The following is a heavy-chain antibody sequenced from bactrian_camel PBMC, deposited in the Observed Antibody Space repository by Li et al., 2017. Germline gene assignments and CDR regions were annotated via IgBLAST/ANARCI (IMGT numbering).Heavy chain of an antibody. CDR2: IYIPDHSI. J-gene: IGHJ6*01. CDR3: AAAIPGGQWWLCGNTQQDFDY. D-gene: IGHD7*01. CDR1: QGGATC. Sequence: HVQLVESGGGSVQAGGSLRLSCTASQGGATCMGWFRRAPGKEREGVVSIYIPDHSIDYSDSVKGRFTISRDSAKNTLWLQMNRLNVEDTAMYYCAAAIPGGQWWLCGNTQQDFDYWGHGTQVTVS. V-gene: IGHV3S63*01.